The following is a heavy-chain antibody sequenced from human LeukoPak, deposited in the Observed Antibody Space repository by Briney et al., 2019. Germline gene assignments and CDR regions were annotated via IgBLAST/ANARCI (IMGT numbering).Heavy chain of an antibody. Sequence: GGSLRLSCAASGFTFSSYAMSWVRQAPGKGLEWVSAISGSGGSTYYADSVKGRFTISRDNSKNTLYLQMNSLRAEGTAVYYCAKDIIGATRFDYWGQGTLVTVSS. CDR2: ISGSGGST. D-gene: IGHD1-26*01. CDR1: GFTFSSYA. V-gene: IGHV3-23*01. J-gene: IGHJ4*02. CDR3: AKDIIGATRFDY.